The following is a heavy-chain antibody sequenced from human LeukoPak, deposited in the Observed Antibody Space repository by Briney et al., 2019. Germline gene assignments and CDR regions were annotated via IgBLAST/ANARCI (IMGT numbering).Heavy chain of an antibody. V-gene: IGHV3-21*04. CDR1: GFTFSSYS. Sequence: GGSLRLSCAASGFTFSSYSMNWVRQAPGKGLEWVSSISSSSSYIYYADSVKGRFTISRDNAKNSLYLQMNSLRAEDTALYYCARDYYDSSGYYYFFDYWGQGTLVTVSS. D-gene: IGHD3-22*01. CDR2: ISSSSSYI. J-gene: IGHJ4*02. CDR3: ARDYYDSSGYYYFFDY.